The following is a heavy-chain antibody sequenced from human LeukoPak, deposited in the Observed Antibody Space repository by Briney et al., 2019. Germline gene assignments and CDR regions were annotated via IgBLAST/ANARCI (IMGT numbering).Heavy chain of an antibody. D-gene: IGHD3-22*01. Sequence: GSSVKVSCKXPGGTFSSYGISWVRQAPGQGPERMGRIIPIFGTANYSQKFQGRVTITTDESPSTAYMGLNRLRSDDTAVYYCARGDDLSTGYYWFDPWGQGTLVTVSS. V-gene: IGHV1-69*05. CDR3: ARGDDLSTGYYWFDP. J-gene: IGHJ5*02. CDR1: GGTFSSYG. CDR2: IIPIFGTA.